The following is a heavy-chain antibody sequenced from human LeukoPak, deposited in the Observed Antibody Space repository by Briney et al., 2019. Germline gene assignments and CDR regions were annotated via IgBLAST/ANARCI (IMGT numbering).Heavy chain of an antibody. D-gene: IGHD5-12*01. J-gene: IGHJ4*02. Sequence: SGPTLVNPTQTLTLTCTFSGFSLSTSGVGVGWIRQPPGKAVEWLVLIYWDDDKRYSPSLKSRLTITKDTSKNQVVLTMTNMDPVDTATYYCAHSKSWWLRAAATFHYWGQGTLVTVSS. CDR2: IYWDDDK. CDR3: AHSKSWWLRAAATFHY. CDR1: GFSLSTSGVG. V-gene: IGHV2-5*02.